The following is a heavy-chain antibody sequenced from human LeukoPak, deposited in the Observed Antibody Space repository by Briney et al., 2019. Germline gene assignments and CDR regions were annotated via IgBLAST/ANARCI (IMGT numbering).Heavy chain of an antibody. J-gene: IGHJ5*02. CDR2: ISAYNGNT. Sequence: ASVNVSCKASGYTFTSYGISWVRQAPGQGLECMGWISAYNGNTNYAQKLQGRVTMTTDTSTSTAYMELRSLRSDDTAVYYCAREGYCTNGVCYTSWFDPWGQGTLVTVSS. D-gene: IGHD2-8*01. CDR3: AREGYCTNGVCYTSWFDP. CDR1: GYTFTSYG. V-gene: IGHV1-18*01.